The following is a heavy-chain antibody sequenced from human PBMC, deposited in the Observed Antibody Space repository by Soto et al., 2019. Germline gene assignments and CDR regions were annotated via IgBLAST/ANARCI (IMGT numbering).Heavy chain of an antibody. CDR1: GYTFTSYG. J-gene: IGHJ3*02. CDR3: VRTLELWRDAFDI. Sequence: ASVKVSFKASGYTFTSYGISWVRQAPGQGLEWMGWISAYNGNTNYAQKLQGRVTMTTDTSTSTAYMELRSLRSDDTAVYYCVRTLELWRDAFDIWGQGTMVTVSS. CDR2: ISAYNGNT. V-gene: IGHV1-18*01. D-gene: IGHD3-3*01.